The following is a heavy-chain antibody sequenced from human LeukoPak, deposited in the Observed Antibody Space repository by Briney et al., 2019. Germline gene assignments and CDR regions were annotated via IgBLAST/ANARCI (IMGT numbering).Heavy chain of an antibody. Sequence: ASVKVSCKASGYTFTGYDIYWVRQAPGQGLEWMGWINPNSGGTDYTQKFQGRVTMTRDTSISTAYMELSTLTSDDTAVYFCARRFSSAYYGTDYFDYWGQGTLVTVSS. J-gene: IGHJ4*02. CDR3: ARRFSSAYYGTDYFDY. D-gene: IGHD3-16*01. CDR2: INPNSGGT. CDR1: GYTFTGYD. V-gene: IGHV1-2*02.